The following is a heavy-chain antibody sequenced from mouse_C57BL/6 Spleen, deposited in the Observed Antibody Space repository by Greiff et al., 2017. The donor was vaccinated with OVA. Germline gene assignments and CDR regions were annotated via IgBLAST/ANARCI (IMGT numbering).Heavy chain of an antibody. V-gene: IGHV5-17*01. CDR3: ARARNVYNFDY. CDR1: GFTFSDYG. CDR2: ISSGSSTI. Sequence: EVKLVESGGGLVKPGGSLKLSCAASGFTFSDYGLHWVRQAPEKGLEWVAYISSGSSTIYYDDTVKGRITISGDNAKNTRFLQMNSLRSEDTAMYYCARARNVYNFDYWGQGTSVTVSS. J-gene: IGHJ2*02.